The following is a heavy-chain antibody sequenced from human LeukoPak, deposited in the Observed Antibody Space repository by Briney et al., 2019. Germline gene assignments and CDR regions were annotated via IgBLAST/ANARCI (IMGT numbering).Heavy chain of an antibody. D-gene: IGHD3-10*01. V-gene: IGHV5-51*01. CDR2: IYPGDSDT. CDR1: GYSFTSYW. CDR3: ARLDYYGSGSSFREYYFDY. Sequence: GASLQISCKGSGYSFTSYWIGWVRPLPGKGLEWMGIIYPGDSDTRYSPSFQGQVTISADKSISTAYLQWSSLKASDTAMYYCARLDYYGSGSSFREYYFDYWGQGTLVTVSS. J-gene: IGHJ4*02.